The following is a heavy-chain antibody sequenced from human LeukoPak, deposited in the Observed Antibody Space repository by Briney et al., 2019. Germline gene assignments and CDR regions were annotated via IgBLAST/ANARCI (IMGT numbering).Heavy chain of an antibody. CDR3: ARAHGLFDY. D-gene: IGHD5-24*01. J-gene: IGHJ4*02. CDR2: INHSGST. CDR1: GGSFSGYY. Sequence: PSGTLSLTCAVYGGSFSGYYWSWIRQPPGKGLEWIGEINHSGSTNYNPSLKSRVTISVDTSKNQFSLKLSSVTAADTAVYYCARAHGLFDYWGQGTLVTVSS. V-gene: IGHV4-34*01.